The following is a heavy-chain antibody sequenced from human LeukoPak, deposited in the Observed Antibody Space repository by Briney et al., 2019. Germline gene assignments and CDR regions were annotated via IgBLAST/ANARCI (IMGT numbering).Heavy chain of an antibody. CDR2: YSGST. CDR3: ARHGGGWSFDY. V-gene: IGHV4-59*08. D-gene: IGHD6-19*01. J-gene: IGHJ4*02. Sequence: PSETLSLTCTVSGGSISTYYWSWIRQPPGKRLEWIGYYSGSTNYNPSLKSRVTISGDTSKNHFSLKLTSVTAADTAVYHCARHGGGWSFDYWGQGTLVTVSS. CDR1: GGSISTYY.